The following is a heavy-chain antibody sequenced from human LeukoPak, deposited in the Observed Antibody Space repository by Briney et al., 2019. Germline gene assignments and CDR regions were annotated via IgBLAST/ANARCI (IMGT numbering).Heavy chain of an antibody. Sequence: SETLSLPCTVSGGPMTNYYWTWIRQPPGEGLEWLAYIYYYGSTNYNPSLESRLTLTVDTSKNQFSLKLSSVTAADTAVYYCAREGAGSYGFRYIDVWGKGTTVTVS. CDR2: IYYYGST. D-gene: IGHD5-18*01. J-gene: IGHJ6*03. CDR1: GGPMTNYY. V-gene: IGHV4-59*01. CDR3: AREGAGSYGFRYIDV.